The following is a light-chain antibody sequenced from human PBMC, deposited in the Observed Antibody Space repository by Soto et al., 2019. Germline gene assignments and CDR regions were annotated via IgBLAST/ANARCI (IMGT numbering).Light chain of an antibody. J-gene: IGKJ5*01. CDR3: QQYNIWRSNT. V-gene: IGKV3-15*01. CDR1: QSVGKN. Sequence: EIVVTQSPATLSVSPGERATLSCRASQSVGKNVAWYRRKPGQTPWLIIYDSSSRAAGVPARFSGSEYGKDFTLTISSLHSEDFAVYYCQQYNIWRSNTFCQGTRLKIK. CDR2: DSS.